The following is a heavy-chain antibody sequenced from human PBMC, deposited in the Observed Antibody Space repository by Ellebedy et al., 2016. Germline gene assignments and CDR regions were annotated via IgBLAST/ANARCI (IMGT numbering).Heavy chain of an antibody. J-gene: IGHJ1*01. V-gene: IGHV1-2*04. CDR1: GYTFTGYY. D-gene: IGHD2-21*02. CDR2: INPNSGGT. Sequence: ASVKVSXKASGYTFTGYYMHWVRQAPGQGLEWMGWINPNSGGTNYAQKFQGWVTMTRDTSISTAYMELSRLRSDDTAVYYCARDPSNCGGDCYSGYFQHWGQGTLVTVSS. CDR3: ARDPSNCGGDCYSGYFQH.